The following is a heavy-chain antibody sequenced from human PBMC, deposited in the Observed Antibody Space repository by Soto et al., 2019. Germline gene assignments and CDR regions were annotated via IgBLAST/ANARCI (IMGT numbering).Heavy chain of an antibody. CDR3: ARARRVSWSPADYYYCGMDV. CDR2: IIPIFGTA. J-gene: IGHJ6*02. V-gene: IGHV1-69*01. CDR1: GGTFSSYA. D-gene: IGHD2-8*02. Sequence: QVQLVQSGAEVKKPGSSVKVSCKASGGTFSSYAISWVRQAPGQGLEWMGGIIPIFGTANYAQKFQGRVTITAYESTSTAYMERSSLRSEDTAVYYCARARRVSWSPADYYYCGMDVWGQGTTVTVSS.